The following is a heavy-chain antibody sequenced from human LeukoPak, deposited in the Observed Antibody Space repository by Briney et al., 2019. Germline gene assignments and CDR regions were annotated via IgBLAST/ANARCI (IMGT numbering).Heavy chain of an antibody. CDR2: IKSNGDGGTT. J-gene: IGHJ4*02. CDR1: GFTFSSYA. Sequence: PGGSLRLSCAASGFTFSSYAMSWVRQAPGKGLEWVGRIKSNGDGGTTDYAAPMKGRFTISRDDSRNTLYLQMNSLKTEDTAVYYCSTVSKWRFAGSYVNDYWGQGTLVTVSS. CDR3: STVSKWRFAGSYVNDY. V-gene: IGHV3-15*01. D-gene: IGHD3-10*01.